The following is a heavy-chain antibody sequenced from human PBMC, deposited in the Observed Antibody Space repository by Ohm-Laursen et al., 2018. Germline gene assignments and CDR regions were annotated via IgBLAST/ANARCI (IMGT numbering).Heavy chain of an antibody. J-gene: IGHJ4*02. CDR1: SGSISNFY. CDR2: VYYSGTT. CDR3: ARSYSRGFDY. Sequence: TLSLTCTVSSGSISNFYWSWIRQPPGKGLEWIGYVYYSGTTNYNPSLKSRITISVDTSKNQFSLNLSSVTAADTAIYYCARSYSRGFDYWGQGTLVTVSS. D-gene: IGHD3-10*01. V-gene: IGHV4-59*01.